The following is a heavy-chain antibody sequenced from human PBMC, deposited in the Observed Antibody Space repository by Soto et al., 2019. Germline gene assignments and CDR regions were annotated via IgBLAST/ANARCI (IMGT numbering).Heavy chain of an antibody. J-gene: IGHJ5*02. D-gene: IGHD3-22*01. Sequence: GGSLRLACTASGFTFDSYSMAWVRQAPGKGLEWVSAISSSGGTTYNADSVKGRFTISRDNSKNILLRQMNSLRAEDAAIYYCAKRGTFQYDSRGSYSYCLDLWGPGTLVTVSS. CDR2: ISSSGGTT. CDR3: AKRGTFQYDSRGSYSYCLDL. V-gene: IGHV3-23*01. CDR1: GFTFDSYS.